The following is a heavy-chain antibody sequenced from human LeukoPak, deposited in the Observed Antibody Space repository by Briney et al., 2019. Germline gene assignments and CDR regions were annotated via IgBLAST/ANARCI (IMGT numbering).Heavy chain of an antibody. CDR3: ARGPGGRRGYYPLEDSYYYYYMDV. D-gene: IGHD3-22*01. J-gene: IGHJ6*03. V-gene: IGHV1-18*01. Sequence: ASVKVSFKASGYTVTSSGISSVRQAPGQGLEWMGWMSANKGNTNYAQKLQGRVTMTTDTSTSTAYMELRSLRSDDTAVYYCARGPGGRRGYYPLEDSYYYYYMDVWGKGTTVTVSS. CDR1: GYTVTSSG. CDR2: MSANKGNT.